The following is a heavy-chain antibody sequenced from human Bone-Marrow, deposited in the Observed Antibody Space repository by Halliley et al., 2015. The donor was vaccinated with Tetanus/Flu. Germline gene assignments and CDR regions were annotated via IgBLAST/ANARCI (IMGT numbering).Heavy chain of an antibody. Sequence: SLRLSCAASGFTFSSYGMHWVRQAPGKGLQWVAVVSYDGSYKYYVDSVKGRFTISRDNSKSTLFLQMNGLRAEDTAVYYCAKDQGSGYTYGLPDYWGQGTLVTVSS. CDR1: GFTFSSYG. CDR2: VSYDGSYK. D-gene: IGHD5-18*01. CDR3: AKDQGSGYTYGLPDY. J-gene: IGHJ4*02. V-gene: IGHV3-30*18.